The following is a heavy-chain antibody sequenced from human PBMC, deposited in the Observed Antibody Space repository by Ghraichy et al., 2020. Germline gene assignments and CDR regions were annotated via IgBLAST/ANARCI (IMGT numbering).Heavy chain of an antibody. CDR3: ASLEIVGAFDY. J-gene: IGHJ4*02. Sequence: SETLSLTCAVYGGSFSGYYWSWIRQPPGKGLEWIGEINHSGSTNYNPSLKSRVTISVDTSKNQFSLKLSSLTAADTAVYYCASLEIVGAFDYWGQGTLVTVSS. D-gene: IGHD1-26*01. CDR2: INHSGST. CDR1: GGSFSGYY. V-gene: IGHV4-34*01.